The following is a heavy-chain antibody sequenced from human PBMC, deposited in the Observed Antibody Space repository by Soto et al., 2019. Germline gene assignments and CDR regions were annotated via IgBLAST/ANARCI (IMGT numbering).Heavy chain of an antibody. CDR2: IYYSGST. D-gene: IGHD3-3*02. V-gene: IGHV4-59*08. CDR3: ACSVEAFLNYYYYMDV. CDR1: GGSISSYY. Sequence: SETLSLTCTVSGGSISSYYWSWIRQPPGKGLEWIGYIYYSGSTNYNPSLKSRVTISVDTSKNQFSLKLSSVTAADTAVYYCACSVEAFLNYYYYMDVWGKGTTVTVSS. J-gene: IGHJ6*03.